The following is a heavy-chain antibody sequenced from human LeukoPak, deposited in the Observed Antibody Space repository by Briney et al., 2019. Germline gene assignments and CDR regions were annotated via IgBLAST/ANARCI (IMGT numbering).Heavy chain of an antibody. V-gene: IGHV4-39*07. Sequence: PSETLSLTCTVSGGSISSSSYYWGWIRQPPGKGLEWIGSIYYSGSTYYNPSLKSRVTISVDTSKNQFSLKLSSVTAADTAVYYCARDKIFGVVIILAYAFDIWGQGTMVTVSS. D-gene: IGHD3-3*01. CDR2: IYYSGST. J-gene: IGHJ3*02. CDR3: ARDKIFGVVIILAYAFDI. CDR1: GGSISSSSYY.